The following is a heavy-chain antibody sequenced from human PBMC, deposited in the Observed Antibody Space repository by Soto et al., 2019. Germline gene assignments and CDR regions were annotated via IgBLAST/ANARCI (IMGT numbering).Heavy chain of an antibody. Sequence: SETLSLTCAVSSYSISGGFYWAWIRQPPGKGLEWIGNIYHSGSAHYNPSLKSRVTMSVDTSKNNFSLRLTSVTAADPAVYYCARVTIFEYWFDPWGQGILVT. J-gene: IGHJ5*02. CDR3: ARVTIFEYWFDP. D-gene: IGHD3-3*01. CDR1: SYSISGGFY. V-gene: IGHV4-38-2*01. CDR2: IYHSGSA.